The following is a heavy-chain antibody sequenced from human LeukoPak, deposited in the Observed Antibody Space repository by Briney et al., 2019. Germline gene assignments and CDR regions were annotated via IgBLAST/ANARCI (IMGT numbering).Heavy chain of an antibody. J-gene: IGHJ4*02. CDR1: GGSISSYY. D-gene: IGHD6-19*01. CDR3: ARGSQWLVQYYFDY. CDR2: IYTSGST. V-gene: IGHV4-4*07. Sequence: SETLSLTCTVSGGSISSYYWSWIRQPAGKGLEWIGRIYTSGSTNYNPSLKSRVTMSVDTSKNQFSLKLSSVTAADTAVYYCARGSQWLVQYYFDYWGQATLVTVSS.